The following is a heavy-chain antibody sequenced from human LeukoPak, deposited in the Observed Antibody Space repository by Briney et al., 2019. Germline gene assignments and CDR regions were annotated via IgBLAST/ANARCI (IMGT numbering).Heavy chain of an antibody. Sequence: ASVKVSCKASGGTFSSYAISWVRQAPGQGLEWMGGIIPIFGTANYAQKFQGRVTITTDESTSTAYMELSSLRSEDTAVYYCASVGTEYSSSSRGYYYYYMDVWGKGTTVTVSS. J-gene: IGHJ6*03. CDR1: GGTFSSYA. D-gene: IGHD6-6*01. CDR2: IIPIFGTA. V-gene: IGHV1-69*05. CDR3: ASVGTEYSSSSRGYYYYYMDV.